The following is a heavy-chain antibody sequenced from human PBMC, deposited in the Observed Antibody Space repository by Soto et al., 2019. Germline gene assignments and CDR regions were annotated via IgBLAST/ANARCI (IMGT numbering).Heavy chain of an antibody. CDR3: ARLGPDPSDYYDSSGYYFDY. CDR1: GGSVSSGSYY. V-gene: IGHV4-61*01. D-gene: IGHD3-22*01. J-gene: IGHJ4*02. CDR2: IYYSGST. Sequence: SETLSLTCTVSGGSVSSGSYYWSWIRQPPGKGLEWIGYIYYSGSTNYNPSLKSRVTISVDTSKNQFSLKLSSVTAADTAVYYCARLGPDPSDYYDSSGYYFDYWGQGTLVTVSS.